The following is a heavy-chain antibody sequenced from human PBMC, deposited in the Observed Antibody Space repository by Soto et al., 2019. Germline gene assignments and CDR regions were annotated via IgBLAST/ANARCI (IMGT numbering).Heavy chain of an antibody. CDR3: ARATTTVTTRPTLGY. J-gene: IGHJ4*02. V-gene: IGHV3-74*01. Sequence: QPGGSLRLSCAASGFTFNSYWMHWVRQAPGKGLVWVSRIDRDGTDTNYADPVKGRFTISRDNAKNTLFLQMNSLTAEDTAVYYCARATTTVTTRPTLGYWGRGTLVTVSS. CDR1: GFTFNSYW. CDR2: IDRDGTDT. D-gene: IGHD4-17*01.